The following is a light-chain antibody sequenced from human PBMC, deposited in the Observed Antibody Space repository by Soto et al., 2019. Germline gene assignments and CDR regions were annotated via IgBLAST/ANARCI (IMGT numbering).Light chain of an antibody. CDR1: SSDVGGYNY. V-gene: IGLV2-11*01. J-gene: IGLJ2*01. CDR2: DVS. CDR3: CSYAGSYTLVV. Sequence: QSALTQPRSVSGSPGQSVTISCTGTSSDVGGYNYVSWYQQHPGKAPKLMIYDVSKRPSGVPDRFSGSKCGNTASLTISGLQAEDEADYYCCSYAGSYTLVVFGGGTKLTAL.